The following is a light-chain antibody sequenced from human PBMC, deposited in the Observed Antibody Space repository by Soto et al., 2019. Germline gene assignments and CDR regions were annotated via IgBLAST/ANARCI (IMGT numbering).Light chain of an antibody. Sequence: EIVLTQSPCTLSLSPGERAPLSCRASQSVSSSYLAWYQQKPGQAPRLLIYGASSRATGIPDRFSGSGSGTDFTLTISRLEPEDFAVYYCQQYKTFGQGTKVDIK. J-gene: IGKJ1*01. CDR2: GAS. CDR3: QQYKT. V-gene: IGKV3-20*01. CDR1: QSVSSSY.